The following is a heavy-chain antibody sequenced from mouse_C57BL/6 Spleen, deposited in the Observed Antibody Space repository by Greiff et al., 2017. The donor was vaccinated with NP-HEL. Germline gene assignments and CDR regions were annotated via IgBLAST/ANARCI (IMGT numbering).Heavy chain of an antibody. CDR2: IDPSDSET. D-gene: IGHD2-3*01. J-gene: IGHJ3*01. CDR1: GYTFTSYW. V-gene: IGHV1-52*01. Sequence: QVQLQQPGAELVRPGSSVKLSCKASGYTFTSYWMHWVKQRPIQGLEWIGNIDPSDSETHYNQKFKDKATLTVDKSSSTAYMQLSSLTSEDSAVYYCARGGYDGYPAWFAYWGQGTLVTVSA. CDR3: ARGGYDGYPAWFAY.